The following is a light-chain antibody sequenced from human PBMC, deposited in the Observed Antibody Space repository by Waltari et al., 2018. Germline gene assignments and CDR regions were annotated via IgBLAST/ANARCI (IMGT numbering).Light chain of an antibody. J-gene: IGLJ1*01. Sequence: QSALTQPAPVSGSHGQSLTISCTRSSSDLGGYSFVSWYQQHPGKAPKLMIYDVSHRPAGVSNRFSGSKSGNTASLTISGLQPEDEADYSCSSYTSIIPPFLFGTGTKVTVL. CDR1: SSDLGGYSF. CDR3: SSYTSIIPPFL. CDR2: DVS. V-gene: IGLV2-14*01.